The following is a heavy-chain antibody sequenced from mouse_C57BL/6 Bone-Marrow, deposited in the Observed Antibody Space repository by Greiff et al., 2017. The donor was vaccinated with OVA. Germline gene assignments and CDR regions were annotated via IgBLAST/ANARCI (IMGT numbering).Heavy chain of an antibody. Sequence: EVKLVESGGDLVKPGGSLKLSCAASGFTFSSYGMSWVRQTPDKRLEWVATISSGGSYTYYPDSVTGRFTISRDNAKNTLYLQMSSLKSEDTAMYYCARQTYYFDYWGQGTTLTVSS. V-gene: IGHV5-6*01. CDR1: GFTFSSYG. CDR2: ISSGGSYT. CDR3: ARQTYYFDY. J-gene: IGHJ2*01.